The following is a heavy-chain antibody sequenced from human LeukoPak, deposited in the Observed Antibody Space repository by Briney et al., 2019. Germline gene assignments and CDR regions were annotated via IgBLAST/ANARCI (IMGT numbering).Heavy chain of an antibody. J-gene: IGHJ5*02. CDR3: ARIPQLSERYNWFDP. V-gene: IGHV4-61*01. Sequence: PSETLSLTCTVSGGSISSGSYYWSWIRQSPGQGLEWIGYMYYSGSTNYNPSLKSRVTMSVDTSKNQFSLKLSSVTAADTAVYYCARIPQLSERYNWFDPWGQGTLVTVSS. D-gene: IGHD6-6*01. CDR1: GGSISSGSYY. CDR2: MYYSGST.